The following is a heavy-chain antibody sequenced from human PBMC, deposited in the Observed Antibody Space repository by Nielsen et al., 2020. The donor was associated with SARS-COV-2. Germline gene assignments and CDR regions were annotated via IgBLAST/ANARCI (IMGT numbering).Heavy chain of an antibody. CDR1: GFTFSGSA. D-gene: IGHD3-10*01. J-gene: IGHJ5*02. V-gene: IGHV3-73*01. CDR3: TRHPGVDYGSGFNWFDP. Sequence: GESLKISCAASGFTFSGSAMHWVRQASGKGLEWVGRIRSKANSYATAYAASVKGRFTISRDDSKNTAYLQMNSLKTEDTAVYYCTRHPGVDYGSGFNWFDPWGQGTLVTVSS. CDR2: IRSKANSYAT.